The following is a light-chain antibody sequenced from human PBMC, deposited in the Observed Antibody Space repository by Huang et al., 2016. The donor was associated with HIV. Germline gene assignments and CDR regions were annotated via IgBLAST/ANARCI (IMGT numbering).Light chain of an antibody. V-gene: IGKV3-15*01. CDR2: GAS. CDR1: QSVATN. Sequence: IMTQSPATLSLSPGEGAPLSCRANQSVATNLAWYLHRPGQSPRLLIFGASTRASGLPGRFSGSGSGTQFPLTVSGLQSEDFAVYYCQQYHNSPYTFGQGTKLEI. CDR3: QQYHNSPYT. J-gene: IGKJ2*01.